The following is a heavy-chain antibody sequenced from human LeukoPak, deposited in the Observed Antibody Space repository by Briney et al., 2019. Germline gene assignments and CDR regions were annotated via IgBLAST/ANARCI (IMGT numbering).Heavy chain of an antibody. V-gene: IGHV4-31*03. CDR2: VYYSGST. CDR3: ARSPDSMDGTHFDY. J-gene: IGHJ4*02. Sequence: SQTLSLTYTVSGGSISSGGYYWSWIRQHPGKGLEWIGYVYYSGSTYYNPSLKSRVTISVDTSKNQFSLKLSSVTAADTAVYYCARSPDSMDGTHFDYWGQGTLVTVSS. D-gene: IGHD3-3*02. CDR1: GGSISSGGYY.